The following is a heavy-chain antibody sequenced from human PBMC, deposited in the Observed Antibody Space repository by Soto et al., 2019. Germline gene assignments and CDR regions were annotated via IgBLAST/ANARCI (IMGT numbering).Heavy chain of an antibody. CDR3: AKVAGTTLIVRGYYYYMDV. V-gene: IGHV3-23*01. J-gene: IGHJ6*03. CDR1: GFTFSSYA. CDR2: ISGSGGST. Sequence: GGSLRLSCAASGFTFSSYAMSWVRQAPGKGLEWVSAISGSGGSTYYADSVKGRFTISRDNSKNTLYLQMNSLRAEDTAVYYCAKVAGTTLIVRGYYYYMDVWGKGTTVTVSS. D-gene: IGHD1-7*01.